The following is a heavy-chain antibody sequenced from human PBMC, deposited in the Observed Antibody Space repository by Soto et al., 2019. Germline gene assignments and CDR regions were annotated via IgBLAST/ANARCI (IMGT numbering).Heavy chain of an antibody. CDR1: GFVFSGYS. V-gene: IGHV3-21*01. Sequence: EVRLVESGGGLVKPGGSLRLSCAASGFVFSGYSMTWVHQTPGKGLEWVSSIAPSSSSIYYADSVKGRFAISRDNTENSLFLQMNSLRADDTAEYYCARVRCSTTRCQVPYYLDCWGQGTLVTVSS. J-gene: IGHJ4*02. D-gene: IGHD2-2*01. CDR2: IAPSSSSI. CDR3: ARVRCSTTRCQVPYYLDC.